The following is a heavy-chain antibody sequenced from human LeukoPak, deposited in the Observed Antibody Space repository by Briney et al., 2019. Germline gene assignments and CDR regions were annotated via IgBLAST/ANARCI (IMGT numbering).Heavy chain of an antibody. CDR1: GFTFSSYG. CDR3: AKDSPSGSYSNGVDY. J-gene: IGHJ4*02. Sequence: GRSLRLSCAASGFTFSSYGMHWVRQAPGKGLEWVAVMSYDGSNKYYADSVKGRFTISRDNSKNTLYLQMNSLRAEDTAVYYCAKDSPSGSYSNGVDYWGQGTLVTVSS. D-gene: IGHD1-26*01. V-gene: IGHV3-30*18. CDR2: MSYDGSNK.